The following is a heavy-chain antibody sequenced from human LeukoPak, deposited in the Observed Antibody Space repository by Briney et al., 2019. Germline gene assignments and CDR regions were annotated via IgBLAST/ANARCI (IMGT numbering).Heavy chain of an antibody. J-gene: IGHJ4*02. V-gene: IGHV4-4*02. CDR2: IYHSGDT. Sequence: SETLSLTCAVSGASISSNWWSWVRQPPGKGLEWIGEIYHSGDTNYNPSLDSRVTISVDKSNNQFSLRVSSVTAAGTAVYYCARSDDRYFDYWGQGTLVTVSS. CDR3: ARSDDRYFDY. CDR1: GASISSNW. D-gene: IGHD1-1*01.